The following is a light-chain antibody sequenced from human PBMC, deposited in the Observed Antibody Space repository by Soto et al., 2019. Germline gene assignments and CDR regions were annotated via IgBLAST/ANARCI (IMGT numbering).Light chain of an antibody. CDR3: QQYGSSPLT. V-gene: IGKV3-20*01. J-gene: IGKJ4*01. CDR1: QSVSSSY. CDR2: GAS. Sequence: EIVLTQSPGTLSLPRGERATLSFRASQSVSSSYLAWYQQKPGQAPRLLIYGASSRATGIPDRFSGSGSGTDFTLTISRLEPEDFAVYYCQQYGSSPLTFGGGTKVDIK.